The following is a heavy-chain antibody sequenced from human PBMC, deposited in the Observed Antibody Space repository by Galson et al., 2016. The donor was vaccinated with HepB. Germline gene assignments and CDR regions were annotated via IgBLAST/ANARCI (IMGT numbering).Heavy chain of an antibody. Sequence: SVKVSCKASGYTFTSYSITWVRQAPGQGLEWMGGITPISGTTNYAQKLQGRGTITADEYTNTVYMELSSLRSEDTAVYYCARVWAGGSYSGDWGQGTLVTGSS. CDR2: ITPISGTT. J-gene: IGHJ4*02. CDR1: GYTFTSYS. D-gene: IGHD1-26*01. V-gene: IGHV1-69*13. CDR3: ARVWAGGSYSGD.